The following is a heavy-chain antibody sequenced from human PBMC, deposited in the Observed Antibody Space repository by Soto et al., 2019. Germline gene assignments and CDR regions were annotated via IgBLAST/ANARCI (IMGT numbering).Heavy chain of an antibody. V-gene: IGHV3-7*05. J-gene: IGHJ1*01. CDR3: TTYCSSPSCRSY. CDR2: IKEDGGEK. D-gene: IGHD2-2*01. CDR1: GFTFSHYW. Sequence: EVQLVESGGGLVQPGGSLRLSCVASGFTFSHYWMTWVRQVPGQGLEWVANIKEDGGEKYYADSVKGRFTISRDNAANSLYLQLNYLGAEDTAMYYCTTYCSSPSCRSYWGQGTLVTVSS.